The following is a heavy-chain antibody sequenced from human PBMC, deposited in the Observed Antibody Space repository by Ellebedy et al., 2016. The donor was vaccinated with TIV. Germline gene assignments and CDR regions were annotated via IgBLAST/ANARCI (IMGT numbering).Heavy chain of an antibody. CDR1: GGSISSYY. V-gene: IGHV4-59*08. CDR2: IHYSGNI. D-gene: IGHD2-15*01. J-gene: IGHJ4*02. CDR3: ARRGGYHFDS. Sequence: SETLSLTCTVSGGSISSYYWTWIRQPPGKGLEWIGYIHYSGNINYSPSLTSRVTISVDSSKSRVSLTLRSVTAADTAIYYCARRGGYHFDSWGQGTLVTVSS.